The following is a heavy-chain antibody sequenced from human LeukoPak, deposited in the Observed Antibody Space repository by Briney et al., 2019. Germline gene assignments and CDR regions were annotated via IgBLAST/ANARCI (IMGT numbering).Heavy chain of an antibody. V-gene: IGHV3-48*01. Sequence: GGSLRLSCAASGFTFSSYSMNWVRQAPGKGLEWVSYISSSSSTIYYADSVKGRFTISRDNAKNSLYLQMNSLRAEDTAVYYCAREGGHSGYGGDAFDIWGQGTMVTVSS. CDR3: AREGGHSGYGGDAFDI. J-gene: IGHJ3*02. CDR1: GFTFSSYS. D-gene: IGHD5-12*01. CDR2: ISSSSSTI.